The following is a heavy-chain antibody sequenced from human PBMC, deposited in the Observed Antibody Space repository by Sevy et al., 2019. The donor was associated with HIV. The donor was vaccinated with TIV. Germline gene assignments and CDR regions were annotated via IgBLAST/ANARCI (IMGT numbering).Heavy chain of an antibody. Sequence: SETLSLTCTVFGDSISGYYWSWIRQSPGKGLQWIGYNYYNGRTNYDPSLKSRVTISTDTSKNQFSLKLSSVTAADTAIYYCARAAANYYYAMDVWGQGTTVTVSS. J-gene: IGHJ6*02. CDR1: GDSISGYY. V-gene: IGHV4-59*01. CDR3: ARAAANYYYAMDV. CDR2: NYYNGRT.